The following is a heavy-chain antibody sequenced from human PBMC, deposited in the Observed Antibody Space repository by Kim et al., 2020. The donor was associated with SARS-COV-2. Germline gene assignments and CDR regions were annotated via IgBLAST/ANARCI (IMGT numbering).Heavy chain of an antibody. CDR2: ISYDGSNK. D-gene: IGHD3-22*01. CDR1: GFTFSSYG. V-gene: IGHV3-30*18. Sequence: GGSLRLSCAASGFTFSSYGMHWVRQAPGKGLEWVAVISYDGSNKYYADSVKGRFTISRDNSKNTLYLQMNSLRTEDTAVYYCAKSYYYDSSGYYWEDYWG. J-gene: IGHJ4*01. CDR3: AKSYYYDSSGYYWEDY.